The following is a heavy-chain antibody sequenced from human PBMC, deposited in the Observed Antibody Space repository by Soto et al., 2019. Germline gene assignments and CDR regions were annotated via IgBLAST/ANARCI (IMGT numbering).Heavy chain of an antibody. Sequence: GGSLRLSCAASGFTFSSYGMHWVRQAPGKGLEWVAVISYDGSNKYYADSVKGRFTISRDNSKNTLYLQMNSLRAEDTAVYYCAKGYGDPIYYYYYGMDVWGQGTTVTVSS. CDR2: ISYDGSNK. J-gene: IGHJ6*02. CDR1: GFTFSSYG. V-gene: IGHV3-30*18. D-gene: IGHD4-17*01. CDR3: AKGYGDPIYYYYYGMDV.